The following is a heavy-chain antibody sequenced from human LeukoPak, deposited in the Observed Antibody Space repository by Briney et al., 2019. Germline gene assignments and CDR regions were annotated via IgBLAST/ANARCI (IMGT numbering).Heavy chain of an antibody. CDR3: ASWAAAGTDY. V-gene: IGHV3-33*01. CDR1: GFTFSSYG. CDR2: IWNDGSNK. J-gene: IGHJ4*02. D-gene: IGHD6-13*01. Sequence: GGSLRLSCAASGFTFSSYGMHWVRQAPGKGLEWVAAIWNDGSNKYYADSVTGRFTISRDNSKNALYLQMNSLTAEDTAVYYFASWAAAGTDYWGQGNLVTVSS.